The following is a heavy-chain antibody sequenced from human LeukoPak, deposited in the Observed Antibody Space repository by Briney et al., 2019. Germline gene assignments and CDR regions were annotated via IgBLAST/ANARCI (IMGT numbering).Heavy chain of an antibody. Sequence: GRSLRLSCAASGFTFSSYGMHWVRQAPGKGLEWVSAISGSGGSTYYADSVKGRFTISRDNSKNTLYLQMNSLRAEDTAVYYCAKDPYSGSYFDYWGQGTLVTVSS. CDR1: GFTFSSYG. CDR3: AKDPYSGSYFDY. J-gene: IGHJ4*02. V-gene: IGHV3-23*01. CDR2: ISGSGGST. D-gene: IGHD1-26*01.